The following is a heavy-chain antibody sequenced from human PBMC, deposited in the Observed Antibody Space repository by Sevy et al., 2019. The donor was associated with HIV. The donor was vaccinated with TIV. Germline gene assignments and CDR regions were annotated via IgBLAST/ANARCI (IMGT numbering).Heavy chain of an antibody. CDR2: IWHDGGNK. CDR1: GFIFSSYG. Sequence: GGSLRLSCAASGFIFSSYGMHWVRQAPGKGLEWVAVIWHDGGNKYNADSVKGRFTISRDNSKNTLYLPMNSLRAEDTAVYYCARESGYSSGWNLDNWFDPWGQGTLVTVSS. D-gene: IGHD6-19*01. V-gene: IGHV3-33*01. J-gene: IGHJ5*02. CDR3: ARESGYSSGWNLDNWFDP.